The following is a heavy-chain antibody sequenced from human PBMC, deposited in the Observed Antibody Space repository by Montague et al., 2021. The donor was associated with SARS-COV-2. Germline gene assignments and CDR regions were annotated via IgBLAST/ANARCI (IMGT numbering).Heavy chain of an antibody. CDR3: ARTRGYDPLFDF. V-gene: IGHV4-59*11. J-gene: IGHJ4*02. CDR2: IYYSGGI. D-gene: IGHD5-12*01. Sequence: SETLSLTCTVSGGSMSDHYWAWIRQPPGKGLEWLAYIYYSGGINSNASLKSRVSMSVDTSKKQFSLQLSSVTAADTAVYYCARTRGYDPLFDFWGQGTLVTVSS. CDR1: GGSMSDHY.